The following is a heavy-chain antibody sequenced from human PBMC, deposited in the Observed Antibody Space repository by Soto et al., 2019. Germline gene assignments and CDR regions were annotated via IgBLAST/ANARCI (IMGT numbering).Heavy chain of an antibody. CDR3: ARRYYYGSGSYFDYYYGMDV. V-gene: IGHV4-39*07. Sequence: PSETLSLTCTVSGGSISSSSHSWGWIRQPPVSGLEWIGSIYYSGSTYYNPSLKSRVTISVDTSKNQFSLKLSSVTAADTAVYYCARRYYYGSGSYFDYYYGMDVWGQGTTVTVSS. J-gene: IGHJ6*02. CDR2: IYYSGST. CDR1: GGSISSSSHS. D-gene: IGHD3-10*01.